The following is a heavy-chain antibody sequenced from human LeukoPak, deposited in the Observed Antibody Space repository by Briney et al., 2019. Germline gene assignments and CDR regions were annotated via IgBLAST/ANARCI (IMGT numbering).Heavy chain of an antibody. CDR1: GFTVSSNS. V-gene: IGHV3-23*01. D-gene: IGHD6-13*01. Sequence: GGSLRLSCTVSGFTVSSNSMSWVRQAPGKGLEWVSAISGSGGSTYYADSVKGRFTISRDNSKNTLYLQMNSLRAEDTAVYYCAKLSTSSWAAFDPWGQGTLVTVSS. CDR2: ISGSGGST. J-gene: IGHJ5*02. CDR3: AKLSTSSWAAFDP.